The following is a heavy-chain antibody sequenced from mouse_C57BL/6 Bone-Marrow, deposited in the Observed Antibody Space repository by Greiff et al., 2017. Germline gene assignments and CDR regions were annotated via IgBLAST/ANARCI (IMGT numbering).Heavy chain of an antibody. V-gene: IGHV1-87*01. J-gene: IGHJ2*01. D-gene: IGHD4-1*01. CDR1: YTFSRRVH. CDR3: SEDSAVYYCGANWDPFDY. CDR2: GQGLERIG. Sequence: VQLQQSGPELARPWASVKISCPAFYTFSRRVHFAIRDTNYWMHWVKQRPGQGLERIGATYPGNGDTSYNQKFKGKATLTADKSSSTAYMQLSSLTSEDSAVYYCGANWDPFDYWGQGTTLTVSS.